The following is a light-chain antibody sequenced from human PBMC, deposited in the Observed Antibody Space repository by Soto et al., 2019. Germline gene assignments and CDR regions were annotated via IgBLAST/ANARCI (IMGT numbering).Light chain of an antibody. CDR1: QSVRSH. CDR2: GAS. V-gene: IGKV1-39*01. CDR3: QQSFRTPRT. J-gene: IGKJ1*01. Sequence: DIQMTQSPSSLSASVGDRVTITCRASQSVRSHLNWFQQKPGKAPDLLIYGASTLQFGVPSRFSGSGSGTDFILTISNRQPEDFAIYYCQQSFRTPRTFGQGTKVEIK.